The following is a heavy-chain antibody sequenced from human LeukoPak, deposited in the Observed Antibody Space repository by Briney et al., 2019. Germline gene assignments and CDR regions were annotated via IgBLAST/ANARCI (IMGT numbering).Heavy chain of an antibody. J-gene: IGHJ6*02. CDR1: GGSISSGGYY. V-gene: IGHV4-31*03. CDR3: ARDEGLRSPSYYYGMDV. CDR2: IYYSGST. Sequence: SETLSLTCTVSGGSISSGGYYWSWIRQHPGKGLEWIGYIYYSGSTYYNPSLKSRVTISVDTSKNQFSPTLSSVTAADTAVYDCARDEGLRSPSYYYGMDVWGQGTTVTVSS. D-gene: IGHD3-3*01.